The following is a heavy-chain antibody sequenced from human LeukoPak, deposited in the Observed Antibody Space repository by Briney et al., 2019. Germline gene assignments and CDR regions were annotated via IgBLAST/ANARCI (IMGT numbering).Heavy chain of an antibody. CDR1: GFTFSHYG. CDR3: AKDAQRGFDYSNSLEY. D-gene: IGHD4-11*01. J-gene: IGHJ4*02. CDR2: IWNDGTNR. V-gene: IGHV3-33*06. Sequence: GGSLRPSCAASGFTFSHYGMHWVRQAPGKGLEWVAVIWNDGTNRYYGDSVKGRFTISRDDSKNTVYLQMNGLRAGDTAVYYCAKDAQRGFDYSNSLEYWGQGTLVTVSS.